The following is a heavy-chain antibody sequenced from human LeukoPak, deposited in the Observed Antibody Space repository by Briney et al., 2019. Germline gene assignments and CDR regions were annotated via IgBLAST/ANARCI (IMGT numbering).Heavy chain of an antibody. J-gene: IGHJ4*02. CDR1: GGSIHSY. V-gene: IGHV4-4*07. D-gene: IGHD2-15*01. CDR3: ARLLDCSGGSCYLDY. Sequence: PSETLSLTCTVSGGSIHSYWSWIRQPAGKGLEWIGRISGSGTITYNPALQSRLTISIDTSKNQFSLKLSSVTAADTAVYYCARLLDCSGGSCYLDYWGQGTLVTVSS. CDR2: ISGSGTI.